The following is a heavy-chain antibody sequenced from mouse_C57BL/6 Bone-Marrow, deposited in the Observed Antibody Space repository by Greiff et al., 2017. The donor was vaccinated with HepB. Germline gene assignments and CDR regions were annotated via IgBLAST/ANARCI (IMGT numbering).Heavy chain of an antibody. J-gene: IGHJ4*01. Sequence: VQLQQPGAELVKPGASVKLSCKASGYTFTSYWMHWVKQRPGQGLEWIGMIHPNSGSTNYNEKFKSKATLTVDKSSSTAYMQLSSLTSEDSAVYYGAKIYYGNVYYYAMDYWGQGTSVTVSS. D-gene: IGHD2-1*01. V-gene: IGHV1-64*01. CDR1: GYTFTSYW. CDR3: AKIYYGNVYYYAMDY. CDR2: IHPNSGST.